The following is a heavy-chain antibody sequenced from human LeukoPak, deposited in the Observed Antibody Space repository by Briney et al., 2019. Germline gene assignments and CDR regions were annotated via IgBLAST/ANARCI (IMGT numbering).Heavy chain of an antibody. D-gene: IGHD5-18*01. CDR2: IIPIFGTA. CDR1: GGXFRSYA. CDR3: ARDQGYRYGYGDFDY. J-gene: IGHJ4*02. V-gene: IGHV1-69*13. Sequence: SVKVSCKASGGXFRSYAISWVRHAPGQGLEWMGGIIPIFGTANYAQKFQGRVTITADESTSTAYMELSSLRSEDTAVYYCARDQGYRYGYGDFDYWGQGTLVTVSS.